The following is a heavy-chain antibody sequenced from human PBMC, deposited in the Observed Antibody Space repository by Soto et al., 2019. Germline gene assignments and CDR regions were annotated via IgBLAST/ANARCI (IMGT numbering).Heavy chain of an antibody. J-gene: IGHJ5*02. CDR3: ARDNTMWRGARGFDP. Sequence: QVQLVQSGAEVKKPGSSVKVSCKASGGTFSSYTISWVRQAPGQGLEWMGRIIPILGIANYAQKFQGRVTTAADKSTSTDSSKMSSLRSEGKAVYYCARDNTMWRGARGFDPWGQGTLVTVS. D-gene: IGHD3-10*01. CDR1: GGTFSSYT. V-gene: IGHV1-69*08. CDR2: IIPILGIA.